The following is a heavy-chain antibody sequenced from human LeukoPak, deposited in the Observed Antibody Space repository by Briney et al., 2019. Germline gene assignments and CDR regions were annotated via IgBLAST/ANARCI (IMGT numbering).Heavy chain of an antibody. CDR1: GYSITSIYY. D-gene: IGHD3-16*01. Sequence: SEPLSLTCTVSGYSITSIYYWGWIRQPPGKGLEWIGSIHHSGDTDYNPSLKSRVTISVDTSKSQFSLKLSSVTAADTAVYYCARSYASSGLDHWGQGTLVTVSS. V-gene: IGHV4-38-2*02. J-gene: IGHJ4*02. CDR3: ARSYASSGLDH. CDR2: IHHSGDT.